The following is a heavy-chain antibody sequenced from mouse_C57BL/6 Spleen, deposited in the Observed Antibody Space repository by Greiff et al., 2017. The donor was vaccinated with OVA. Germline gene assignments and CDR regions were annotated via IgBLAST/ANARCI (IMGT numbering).Heavy chain of an antibody. CDR1: GFNIKDYY. D-gene: IGHD2-2*01. CDR2: IDPEDGDT. V-gene: IGHV14-1*01. J-gene: IGHJ3*01. CDR3: TISTMVTEGFAY. Sequence: EVKLQQSGAELVRPGASVKLSCTASGFNIKDYYMHWVTQRPEQGLEWIGRIDPEDGDTEYAPKFQGKATMTADTSSNTAYLHLSSLTSEDTAVYYCTISTMVTEGFAYWGQGTLVTVSA.